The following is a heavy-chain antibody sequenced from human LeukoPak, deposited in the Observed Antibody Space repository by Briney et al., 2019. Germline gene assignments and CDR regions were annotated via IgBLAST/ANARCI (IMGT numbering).Heavy chain of an antibody. CDR1: GFTFSSYG. D-gene: IGHD2-2*01. J-gene: IGHJ4*02. Sequence: GGSLRLSCAASGFTFSSYGMHWVRQAPGKGLEWVAFIRYDGSNKYYADSVKGRFTISRDNSKNTLYLQMNSLRAEDTAVYYCANSRATIVVVPAAIGYWGQGTLVTVSS. CDR3: ANSRATIVVVPAAIGY. CDR2: IRYDGSNK. V-gene: IGHV3-30*02.